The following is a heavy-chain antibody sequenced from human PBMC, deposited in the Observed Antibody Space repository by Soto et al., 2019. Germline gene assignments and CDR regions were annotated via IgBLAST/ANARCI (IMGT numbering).Heavy chain of an antibody. V-gene: IGHV3-33*01. Sequence: GGSLRLSCAASGFTFSSYGMHWVRQAPGKGLEWVAVIWYDGSNKYYADSVKGRFTISRDNSKNTLYLQMNSLRAEDTAVYYCATGFSTSCYGPTCYYYYYYMDVWGKGTTVTVSS. CDR1: GFTFSSYG. J-gene: IGHJ6*03. CDR2: IWYDGSNK. D-gene: IGHD2-2*01. CDR3: ATGFSTSCYGPTCYYYYYYMDV.